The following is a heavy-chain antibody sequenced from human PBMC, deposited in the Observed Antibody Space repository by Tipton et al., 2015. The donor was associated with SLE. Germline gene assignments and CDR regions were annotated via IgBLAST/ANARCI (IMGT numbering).Heavy chain of an antibody. V-gene: IGHV3-48*01. Sequence: SLRLSCAASGFTFSSYSMNWVRQAPGKGLEWVSSISSSSSTIYYADSVKGRFTISRDNAKNSLYLQMNSLRAEDTAVYYCATFSSSWYGVPFDYWGQGTLVTVSS. D-gene: IGHD6-13*01. J-gene: IGHJ4*02. CDR3: ATFSSSWYGVPFDY. CDR2: ISSSSSTI. CDR1: GFTFSSYS.